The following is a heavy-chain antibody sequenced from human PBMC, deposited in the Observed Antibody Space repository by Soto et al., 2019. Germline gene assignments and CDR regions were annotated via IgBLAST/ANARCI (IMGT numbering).Heavy chain of an antibody. CDR3: ARGVGDYYGSGSYYNPVYFDY. CDR1: GGSISSYY. J-gene: IGHJ4*02. V-gene: IGHV4-59*01. D-gene: IGHD3-10*01. Sequence: SETLSLTCTVSGGSISSYYWSWIRQPPGKGLEWIGYIYYSGSTNYNPSLKSRVTISVDTSKNQFSLKLSSVTAADTAVYYCARGVGDYYGSGSYYNPVYFDYWGQGTLVTVSS. CDR2: IYYSGST.